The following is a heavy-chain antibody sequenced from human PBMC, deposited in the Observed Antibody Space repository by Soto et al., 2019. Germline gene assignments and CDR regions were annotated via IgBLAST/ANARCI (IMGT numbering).Heavy chain of an antibody. CDR1: GGSYSSYA. CDR3: ACPNSSSSTKYYYYYMDV. CDR2: IIPIFGIA. D-gene: IGHD6-6*01. J-gene: IGHJ6*03. V-gene: IGHV1-69*04. Sequence: SVKVSCKASGGSYSSYAISWVRQAPGQGLEWMGRIIPIFGIANYAQKFQGRVTITADKSTSTAYMELSSLRSEDTAVYYCACPNSSSSTKYYYYYMDVWGKGTTVTVSS.